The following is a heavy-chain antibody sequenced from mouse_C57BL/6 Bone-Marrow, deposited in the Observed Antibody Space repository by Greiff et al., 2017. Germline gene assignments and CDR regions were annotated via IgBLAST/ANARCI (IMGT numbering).Heavy chain of an antibody. CDR1: GFNFTSYC. CDR3: ARESGCLLYSFDY. Sequence: VQLQQPGAELVRPGSSVKLSCKASGFNFTSYCMDWVKQRPGQGLEWIGNIYPSDSETHYNPKFKDKATLTVDKSSSTAYMQLSSLTSEDAAVYYCARESGCLLYSFDYWGQGTPLTVSA. V-gene: IGHV1-61*01. J-gene: IGHJ2*01. CDR2: IYPSDSET. D-gene: IGHD1-1*01.